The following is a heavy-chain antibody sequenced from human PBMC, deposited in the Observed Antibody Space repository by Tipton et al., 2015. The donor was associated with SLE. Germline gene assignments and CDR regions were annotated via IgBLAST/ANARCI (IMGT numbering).Heavy chain of an antibody. Sequence: LRLSCTVSGGSISSYYWSWIRQPAGKGLEWIGRIYTSGSTNYNPSLKSRVTISVDTSKNQFSLKLSSVTAADTAVYYCARDGYYYGFIWGQGTLVTVSS. CDR3: ARDGYYYGFI. V-gene: IGHV4-4*07. D-gene: IGHD3-10*01. CDR1: GGSISSYY. J-gene: IGHJ4*02. CDR2: IYTSGST.